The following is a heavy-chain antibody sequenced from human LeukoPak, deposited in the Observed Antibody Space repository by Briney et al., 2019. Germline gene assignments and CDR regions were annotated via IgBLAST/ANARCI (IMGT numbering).Heavy chain of an antibody. CDR1: GFTFGRYW. V-gene: IGHV3-7*03. Sequence: GGSLRLSCAASGFTFGRYWMTWVRQAPGKGLEWVAIIKQNADAEYYMDSVKGRFTISKSNSQNSLYLQMNSLRPEDTAVYYCATTGFDSPFYFHYWGQGTLVTVSS. J-gene: IGHJ4*02. CDR3: ATTGFDSPFYFHY. CDR2: IKQNADAE. D-gene: IGHD5-12*01.